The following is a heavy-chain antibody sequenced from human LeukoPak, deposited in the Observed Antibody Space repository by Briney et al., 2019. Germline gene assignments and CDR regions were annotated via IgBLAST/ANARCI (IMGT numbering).Heavy chain of an antibody. J-gene: IGHJ4*02. D-gene: IGHD2-2*02. Sequence: GASVKVSCKASGYTFTSYGISWVRQAPGQGLEWMGWISAYNGNTNHAQKLQGRVTMTTDTSTSTAYMELRSLRSDDTAVYYCARADIVVVPAAIRARYYFDYWGQGTLVTVSS. V-gene: IGHV1-18*01. CDR2: ISAYNGNT. CDR3: ARADIVVVPAAIRARYYFDY. CDR1: GYTFTSYG.